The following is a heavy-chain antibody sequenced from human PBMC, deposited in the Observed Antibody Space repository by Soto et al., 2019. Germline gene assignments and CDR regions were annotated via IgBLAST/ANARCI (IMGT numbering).Heavy chain of an antibody. CDR1: GYTFTNFG. D-gene: IGHD4-17*01. J-gene: IGHJ3*02. V-gene: IGHV1-8*01. Sequence: ASVKVSCKASGYTFTNFGISWVRQAPGQGLEWMGWINPNNGNTNYAQKFQGRVTMTRNTSISTAYMELSSLRSEDTAVYYCARGTHGDYGSAFDIWGQGTMVTVSS. CDR2: INPNNGNT. CDR3: ARGTHGDYGSAFDI.